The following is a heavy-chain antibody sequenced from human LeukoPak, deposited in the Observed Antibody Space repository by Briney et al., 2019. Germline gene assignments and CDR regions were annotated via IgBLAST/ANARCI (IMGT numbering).Heavy chain of an antibody. CDR2: MNPNSGNT. CDR1: EYTFTSYD. J-gene: IGHJ4*02. CDR3: ARGKRIAAAGTLGY. V-gene: IGHV1-8*01. D-gene: IGHD6-13*01. Sequence: ASVKVSCKASEYTFTSYDINWVRQDTGQGLEWMGWMNPNSGNTGYAQKFQGRVTMTRNTSISTAYMELSSPRSEDTAVYYCARGKRIAAAGTLGYWGQGTLVTVSS.